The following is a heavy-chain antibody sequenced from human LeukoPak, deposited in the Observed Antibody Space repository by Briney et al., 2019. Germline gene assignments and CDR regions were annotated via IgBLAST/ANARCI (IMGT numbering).Heavy chain of an antibody. J-gene: IGHJ4*02. D-gene: IGHD3-10*01. CDR1: GFTVSNNY. Sequence: GGSLRLSCAASGFTVSNNYMSWVRQAPGKGLEWVSAISGSGGSTYYADSVKGRFTISRDNSKNTLYLQMNSLRAEDTAVYYCAKSYGSGSYYDYWGQGRLVTVSS. CDR2: ISGSGGST. CDR3: AKSYGSGSYYDY. V-gene: IGHV3-23*01.